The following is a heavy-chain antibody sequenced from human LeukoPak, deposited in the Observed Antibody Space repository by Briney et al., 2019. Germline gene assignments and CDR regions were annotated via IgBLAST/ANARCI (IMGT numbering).Heavy chain of an antibody. CDR1: GFTLSTYW. D-gene: IGHD2-2*01. V-gene: IGHV3-21*01. CDR2: ISSSGTYM. Sequence: PGGSLRLSCAASGFTLSTYWMHWVRQAPGKGLERVSSISSSGTYMYYADSVKGRFTISRDNAKNSLYLQMNSLSAEDTAVYYCARDRADYCSSASCPQDYWGQGTLVTVSS. J-gene: IGHJ4*02. CDR3: ARDRADYCSSASCPQDY.